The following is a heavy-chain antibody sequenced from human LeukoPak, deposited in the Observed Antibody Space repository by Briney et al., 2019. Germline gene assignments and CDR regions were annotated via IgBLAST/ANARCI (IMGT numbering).Heavy chain of an antibody. CDR1: GFTFRSYA. D-gene: IGHD2-21*01. CDR2: ISYGGNNR. Sequence: GGSLRLSCAASGFTFRSYAMHWVRQVPGKGLEWVAVISYGGNNRYYADSVKGRVTISRDNSKNTLYLQMNSLRADDTAVYYCARDHGIVVVTAGLDIWGQGTMVTVSS. CDR3: ARDHGIVVVTAGLDI. V-gene: IGHV3-30*04. J-gene: IGHJ3*02.